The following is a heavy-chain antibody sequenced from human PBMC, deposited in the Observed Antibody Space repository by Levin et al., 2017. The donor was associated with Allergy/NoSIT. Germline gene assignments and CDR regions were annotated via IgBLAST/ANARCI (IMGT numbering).Heavy chain of an antibody. CDR1: GGSISSSSSY. D-gene: IGHD3-22*01. Sequence: SQTLSLTCTVSGGSISSSSSYWAWIRQPPGKGLEWIGSMYYSGTTYYNPSLKSRVTTSVDTSKNQFSLKVNSVTAADTAVYYCARYPRDYYGQWDAFEIWGQGTMVTVSS. V-gene: IGHV4-39*01. CDR3: ARYPRDYYGQWDAFEI. CDR2: MYYSGTT. J-gene: IGHJ3*02.